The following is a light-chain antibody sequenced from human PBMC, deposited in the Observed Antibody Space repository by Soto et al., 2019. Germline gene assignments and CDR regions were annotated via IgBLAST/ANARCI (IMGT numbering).Light chain of an antibody. V-gene: IGKV3D-15*01. J-gene: IGKJ4*01. CDR2: AAS. Sequence: DIVMTQSPATLSVSPGERVTLSCRPSQTIHSNLAWYEQSPGQAPRPLLYAASTRATGIPARFSGNGFGTEFTLTIISLHSEDFALYYCQQYSDCPLSFGGGTKGAIK. CDR3: QQYSDCPLS. CDR1: QTIHSN.